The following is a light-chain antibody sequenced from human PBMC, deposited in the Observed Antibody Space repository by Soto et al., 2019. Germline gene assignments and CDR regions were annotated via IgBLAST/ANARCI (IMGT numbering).Light chain of an antibody. J-gene: IGKJ5*01. CDR3: QQYSSSPIT. V-gene: IGKV3-20*01. CDR2: GAS. CDR1: QRVSGNY. Sequence: EIVLTQSPGTLSLSPGERATLSCRASQRVSGNYLAWYQQKPGQAPRLLIYGASGRASGIPDRFSGGGSGTDFSLTISRLDPEDFAVYYCQQYSSSPITFGQGTRWRL.